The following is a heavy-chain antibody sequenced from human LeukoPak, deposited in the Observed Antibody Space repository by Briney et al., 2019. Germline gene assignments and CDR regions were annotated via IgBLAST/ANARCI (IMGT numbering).Heavy chain of an antibody. Sequence: GGSLRLSCAASGFTVGSNYMSWVRQAPGKGLEWVSAISGSGGSTYYADSVKGRFTISRDNSKNTLYLQMNSLRAEDTAVYYCAKDDVQSSWYGVDYYYYMDVWGKGTTVTVSS. J-gene: IGHJ6*03. CDR1: GFTVGSNY. D-gene: IGHD6-13*01. CDR2: ISGSGGST. CDR3: AKDDVQSSWYGVDYYYYMDV. V-gene: IGHV3-23*01.